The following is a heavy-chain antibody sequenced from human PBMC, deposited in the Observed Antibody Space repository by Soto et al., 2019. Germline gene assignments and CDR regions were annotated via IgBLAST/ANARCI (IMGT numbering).Heavy chain of an antibody. V-gene: IGHV4-4*07. CDR2: IHSSGNL. CDR3: ARDVGKNY. D-gene: IGHD3-10*01. CDR1: GASVSSYY. J-gene: IGHJ4*02. Sequence: QVRLHESGPGLVKPSETLSLTCTVSGASVSSYYWSWFRQPVGKGLEWIGRIHSSGNLNYNPSLDSRVTMSLDASKNQFSLRLTSVTAADTALYLCARDVGKNYWGQGIRVAVSS.